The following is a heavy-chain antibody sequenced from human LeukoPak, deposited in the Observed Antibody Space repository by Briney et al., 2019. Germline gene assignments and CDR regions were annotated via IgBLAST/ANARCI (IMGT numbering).Heavy chain of an antibody. V-gene: IGHV3-7*01. J-gene: IGHJ3*02. Sequence: PGGSLRLSCAASGFTFSSYWMSWVRQAPGKGLEWVANIKKDGSEKYYVDSVKGRFTISRDNAKNSLYLQMNSLRAEDTAVYYCARVSSGDAFDIWGQGTMVTVSS. CDR3: ARVSSGDAFDI. CDR1: GFTFSSYW. D-gene: IGHD2-15*01. CDR2: IKKDGSEK.